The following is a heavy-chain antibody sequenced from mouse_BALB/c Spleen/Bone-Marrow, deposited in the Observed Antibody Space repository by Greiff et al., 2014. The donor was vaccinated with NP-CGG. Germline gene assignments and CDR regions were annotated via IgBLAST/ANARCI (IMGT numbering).Heavy chain of an antibody. CDR1: GFTFSSFG. CDR3: ARDDYDCAMDY. V-gene: IGHV5-17*02. CDR2: ISSGSSTI. J-gene: IGHJ4*01. D-gene: IGHD2-4*01. Sequence: EVMLVESGGGLVQPGGSRKLSCAASGFTFSSFGMHWVRQAPEKGLEWVAYISSGSSTIYYADTVKGRFTISRDNPKNTLFLQMTSLRSEDTAMYYCARDDYDCAMDYWGQGTSVTVSS.